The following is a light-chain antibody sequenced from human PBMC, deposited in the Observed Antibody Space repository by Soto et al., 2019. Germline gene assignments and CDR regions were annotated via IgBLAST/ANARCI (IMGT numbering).Light chain of an antibody. CDR3: HQYDNLPWT. CDR2: AAS. CDR1: QSINRSF. Sequence: DIVLTQSPGTLSLSPGERATLSCRASQSINRSFLAWFQQRPGQAPRLLIYAASNRATGIPDRFSGSGSGTDFTLTISRLESEDFVVYYCHQYDNLPWTFGQGTKVEIK. V-gene: IGKV3-20*01. J-gene: IGKJ1*01.